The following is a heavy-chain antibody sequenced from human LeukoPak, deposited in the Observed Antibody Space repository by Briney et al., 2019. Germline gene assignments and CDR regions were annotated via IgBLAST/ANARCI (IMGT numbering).Heavy chain of an antibody. Sequence: GGSLRLSCAASGFTFSSYSMNWVRQAPGKGLEWVSSISSSSSYIYYADSVKGRFTISRDNAKNSLYLQMNSLRAEDTAVYYCARYAGYSVTRFDSWGQGTLVTVSS. J-gene: IGHJ4*02. CDR1: GFTFSSYS. V-gene: IGHV3-21*01. CDR3: ARYAGYSVTRFDS. CDR2: ISSSSSYI. D-gene: IGHD6-13*01.